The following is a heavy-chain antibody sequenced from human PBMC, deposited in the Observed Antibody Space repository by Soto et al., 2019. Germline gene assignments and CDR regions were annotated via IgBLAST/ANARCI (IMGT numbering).Heavy chain of an antibody. J-gene: IGHJ6*02. Sequence: SETLSLTCTVSGGSISSYYWSWIRQPPGKGLEWIGYIYYSGSTNYNPSLKSRVTISVDTSKNQFSLKLSSVTAADPAVYYCARYPTTVTTTSDYYGMDVWGQGTTVTVSS. D-gene: IGHD4-4*01. V-gene: IGHV4-59*01. CDR1: GGSISSYY. CDR3: ARYPTTVTTTSDYYGMDV. CDR2: IYYSGST.